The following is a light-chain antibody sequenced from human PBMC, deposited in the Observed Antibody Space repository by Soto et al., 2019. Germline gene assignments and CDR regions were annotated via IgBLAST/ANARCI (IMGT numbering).Light chain of an antibody. CDR1: SSDVGGYNH. CDR2: DVS. J-gene: IGLJ1*01. CDR3: KSFRRAFTYV. V-gene: IGLV2-14*03. Sequence: QSALTQPASVSGSPGQSITISCTGTSSDVGGYNHVSWYQQHAGKAPRLMIYDVSYRPSGVSNRFSGSKSGNTAFLTISGLQAEDEADYYCKSFRRAFTYVFGTGTKVTVL.